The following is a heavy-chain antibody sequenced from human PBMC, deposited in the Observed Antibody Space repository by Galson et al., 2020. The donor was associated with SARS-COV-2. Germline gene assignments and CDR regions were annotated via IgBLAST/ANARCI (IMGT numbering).Heavy chain of an antibody. J-gene: IGHJ4*02. CDR2: ISAYNGNT. Sequence: ASVKVSCKASGYTFTSYGISWVRQAPGQELEWMGWISAYNGNTNYAQKLQGRVTMTTDTSTSTAYMELRSLRSDDTAVYYCASLDVVATEYYFDYWGQGTLVTVSS. CDR3: ASLDVVATEYYFDY. CDR1: GYTFTSYG. V-gene: IGHV1-18*01. D-gene: IGHD5-12*01.